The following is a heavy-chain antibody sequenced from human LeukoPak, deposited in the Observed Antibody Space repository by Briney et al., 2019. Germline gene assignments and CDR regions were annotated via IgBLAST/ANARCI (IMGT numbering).Heavy chain of an antibody. J-gene: IGHJ3*02. V-gene: IGHV4-39*01. CDR3: ARLGYSYGYASDAFDI. D-gene: IGHD5-18*01. CDR1: GGSISSSSYY. Sequence: SETLSLTCTVSGGSISSSSYYWGWIRQPPGKGLEWIGCIYYSGSTYYNPSLKSRVTISVDTSKNQFSLKLSSVTAADTAVYYCARLGYSYGYASDAFDIWGQGTMVTVSS. CDR2: IYYSGST.